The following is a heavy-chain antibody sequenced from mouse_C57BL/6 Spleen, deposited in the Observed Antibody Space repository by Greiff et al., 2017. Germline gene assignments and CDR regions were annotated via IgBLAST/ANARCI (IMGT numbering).Heavy chain of an antibody. CDR1: GYTFTSYG. V-gene: IGHV1-81*01. J-gene: IGHJ4*01. Sequence: VQLQESGAELARPGASVKLSCKASGYTFTSYGISWVKQRTGQGLEWIGEIYPRSGNTYYNEKFKGKATLTAAKSSSTAYMELRSLTSEDSAVYFCARSDGSSYYAMDYWGQGTSVTVSS. D-gene: IGHD1-1*01. CDR3: ARSDGSSYYAMDY. CDR2: IYPRSGNT.